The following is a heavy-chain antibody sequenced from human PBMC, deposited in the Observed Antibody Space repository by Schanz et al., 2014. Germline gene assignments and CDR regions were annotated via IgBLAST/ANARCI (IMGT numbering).Heavy chain of an antibody. Sequence: EVHLLESGGGLVEPGGSLRLSCATSGFSLDIFAVSWVRQAPGKGLEWVSSFNDGGVNKYYADSVKGRFTISRDNSKNTLYLQMNSLRPEDTAVYYCAKDRGYYRVSGSYRELEYWGQGTLVTVSS. D-gene: IGHD3-10*01. V-gene: IGHV3-23*01. CDR2: FNDGGVNK. J-gene: IGHJ4*02. CDR3: AKDRGYYRVSGSYRELEY. CDR1: GFSLDIFA.